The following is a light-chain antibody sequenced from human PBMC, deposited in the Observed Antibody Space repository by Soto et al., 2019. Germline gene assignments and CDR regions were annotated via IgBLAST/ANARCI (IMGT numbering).Light chain of an antibody. CDR2: ASS. CDR3: QQYGDWPLT. CDR1: QSVGSN. J-gene: IGKJ4*01. Sequence: EIVLTQSPATLSVSPGERATLSCRASQSVGSNFAWYQQKPGQAPRLLIFASSTRATGVPDRFSGSGSGTEFTLTISSLQSEDFAVYYCQQYGDWPLTFGGGAKVEIE. V-gene: IGKV3-15*01.